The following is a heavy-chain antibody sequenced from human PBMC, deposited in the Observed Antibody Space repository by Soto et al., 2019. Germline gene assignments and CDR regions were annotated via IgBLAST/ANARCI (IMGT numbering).Heavy chain of an antibody. CDR2: ISSSSSTI. D-gene: IGHD4-17*01. Sequence: EVQLVESGGGLVQPGGSLRLSCAASGFTFSSYSMNWVRQAPGKGLEWVSYISSSSSTIYYADSVKGRFTITRDNAKNSLYRQMNSLRDEDTAVYYCARDINYGDYNSLDYWGQGTLVTVSS. V-gene: IGHV3-48*02. CDR1: GFTFSSYS. J-gene: IGHJ4*02. CDR3: ARDINYGDYNSLDY.